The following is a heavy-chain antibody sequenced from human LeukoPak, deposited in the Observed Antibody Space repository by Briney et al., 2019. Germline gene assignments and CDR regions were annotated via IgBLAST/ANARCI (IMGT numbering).Heavy chain of an antibody. Sequence: PGGSLRLSCAASGFTFSSYAMSWVRQAPGKGLEWVSAISGSGGSTYYADSVKGRFTISRDNAKNSLYLQMNSLRVEDTAVYYCARDSFAISCDGCGYLIGSWGQGTLVTVSS. J-gene: IGHJ4*02. V-gene: IGHV3-23*01. D-gene: IGHD3-22*01. CDR1: GFTFSSYA. CDR3: ARDSFAISCDGCGYLIGS. CDR2: ISGSGGST.